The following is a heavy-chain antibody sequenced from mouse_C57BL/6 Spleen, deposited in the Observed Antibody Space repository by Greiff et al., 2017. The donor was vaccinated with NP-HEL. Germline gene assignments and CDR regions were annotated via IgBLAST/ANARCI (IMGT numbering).Heavy chain of an antibody. J-gene: IGHJ3*01. D-gene: IGHD1-1*01. CDR1: GYTFTSYW. CDR2: IYPGSGST. Sequence: QVQLQQSGAELVKPGASVKMSCKASGYTFTSYWITWVKQRPGQGLEWIGDIYPGSGSTNYNEKFKSKATLTVDTSSSTAYMQPSSLTSEDSAVYYCARGEGAGYYGSSPSFAYWGQGTLVTVSA. V-gene: IGHV1-55*01. CDR3: ARGEGAGYYGSSPSFAY.